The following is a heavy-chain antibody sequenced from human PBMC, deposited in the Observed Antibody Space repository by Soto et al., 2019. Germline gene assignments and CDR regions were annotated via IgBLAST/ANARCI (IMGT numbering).Heavy chain of an antibody. Sequence: PGESQRISCKGCGYSFTSYGSGWVRQMPGKGLEWMGIIYPGDSDTRYSPSFQGQVTISADKSISTAYLQWSSLKASDTAIYYCARTAAAGKYYYGVDVWGQGTTVTVSS. V-gene: IGHV5-51*01. CDR3: ARTAAAGKYYYGVDV. D-gene: IGHD6-13*01. CDR2: IYPGDSDT. CDR1: GYSFTSYG. J-gene: IGHJ6*02.